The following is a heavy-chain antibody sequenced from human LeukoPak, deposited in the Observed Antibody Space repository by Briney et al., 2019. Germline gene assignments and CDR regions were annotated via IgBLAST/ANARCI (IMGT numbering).Heavy chain of an antibody. CDR3: AKGIYSSGWSYFDY. Sequence: GGSLRLSCAASGFTFSNSAMSWVRQAPGKGLEWVSTLSGSGITTYYADSVKGRFTISRDNSKNSLYLQMNSLRAEDTAVYYCAKGIYSSGWSYFDYWGHGTLVTVSS. V-gene: IGHV3-23*01. D-gene: IGHD6-19*01. CDR1: GFTFSNSA. CDR2: LSGSGITT. J-gene: IGHJ4*01.